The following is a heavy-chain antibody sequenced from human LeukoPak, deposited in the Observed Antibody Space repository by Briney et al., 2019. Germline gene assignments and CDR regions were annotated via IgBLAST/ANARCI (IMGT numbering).Heavy chain of an antibody. CDR2: YPGDSDT. D-gene: IGHD4-17*01. CDR3: ARHRSRTVTTVLLSPLDY. CDR1: GYSFTSYW. J-gene: IGHJ4*02. Sequence: GESLKISCKGSGYSFTSYWIGWVRQMPGKGLEWMGIYPGDSDTRYSPSFQGQVTISADKSISTAYLQWSSLKASDTAMYYCARHRSRTVTTVLLSPLDYWGQGTLVTVSS. V-gene: IGHV5-51*01.